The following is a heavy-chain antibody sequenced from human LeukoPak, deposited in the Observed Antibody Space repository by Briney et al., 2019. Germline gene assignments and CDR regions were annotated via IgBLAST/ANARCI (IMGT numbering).Heavy chain of an antibody. J-gene: IGHJ4*02. CDR3: AKVSLVRSYEGHLGD. CDR2: INPNNGGT. D-gene: IGHD3-16*01. V-gene: IGHV1-2*02. Sequence: ASVKVSCKASGYPFTGYYMHWVRQAPGQGLEWMGWINPNNGGTKYAQKFQGRVTMTRDTSISTAYMELSRLRSDDTAVYYCAKVSLVRSYEGHLGDWGQGTLVTVSS. CDR1: GYPFTGYY.